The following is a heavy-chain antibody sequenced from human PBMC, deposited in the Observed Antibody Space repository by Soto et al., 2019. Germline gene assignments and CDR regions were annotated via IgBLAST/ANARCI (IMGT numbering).Heavy chain of an antibody. CDR1: GGTFNFYT. CDR3: ATSYGSGSRAFDY. J-gene: IGHJ4*02. CDR2: IIPMVDMS. D-gene: IGHD3-10*01. Sequence: QVQLVQSGAEVKKPGSSVKVSCKASGGTFNFYTINWVRQAPGQRLEWMGRIIPMVDMSNYAQGFQGRVTITVDRSTTTAYMVLSSLRSDDTAVYYCATSYGSGSRAFDYWGQGTLVTVSS. V-gene: IGHV1-69*02.